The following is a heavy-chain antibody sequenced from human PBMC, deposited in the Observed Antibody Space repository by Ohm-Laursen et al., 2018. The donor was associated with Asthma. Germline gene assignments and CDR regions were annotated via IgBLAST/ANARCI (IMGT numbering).Heavy chain of an antibody. D-gene: IGHD3-10*01. CDR3: ARDRAGGGY. CDR2: IYYTGTT. Sequence: GTLSLTCTVSGGSISSYYWSWIRQPPGKGLEWIGYIYYTGTTNYNPSLKSRVTISVDTSKNQFSLKLSSVTAADTAVYYCARDRAGGGYWDQGTLVTVSS. V-gene: IGHV4-59*01. CDR1: GGSISSYY. J-gene: IGHJ4*02.